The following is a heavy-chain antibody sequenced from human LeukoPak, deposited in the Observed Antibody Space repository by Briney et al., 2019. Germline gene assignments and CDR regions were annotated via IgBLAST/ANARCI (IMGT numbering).Heavy chain of an antibody. J-gene: IGHJ4*02. CDR3: ARGSIAVAQLVSPGDY. CDR2: IYSGGTT. CDR1: GFTVSSNY. Sequence: GGSLRLSCAASGFTVSSNYISWVRQAPGKGLEWVSVIYSGGTTYYADSVRGRFTISRDNSKNTLYLQMNSLRAEDTAVYYCARGSIAVAQLVSPGDYWGQGTLVTVSS. D-gene: IGHD6-19*01. V-gene: IGHV3-66*01.